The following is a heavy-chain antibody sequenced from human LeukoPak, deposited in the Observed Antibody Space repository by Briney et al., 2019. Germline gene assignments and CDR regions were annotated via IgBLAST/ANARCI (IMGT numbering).Heavy chain of an antibody. J-gene: IGHJ3*02. Sequence: ESCHTSCKGSGYSFTSYWIGWVRQMPGKGLEWMGIIYPGDSDTRYSPSFQGQVTTSASKSISTAYLQWSSLKASDTAVYYCARQAYYYDSSGYYPPTNNVFDISGQGTFVRASS. CDR3: ARQAYYYDSSGYYPPTNNVFDI. D-gene: IGHD3-22*01. CDR1: GYSFTSYW. V-gene: IGHV5-51*01. CDR2: IYPGDSDT.